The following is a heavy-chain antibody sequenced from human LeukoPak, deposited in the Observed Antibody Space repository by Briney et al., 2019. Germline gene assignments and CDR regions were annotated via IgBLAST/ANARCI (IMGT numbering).Heavy chain of an antibody. CDR3: ARDYYDSSAYRYYFDY. J-gene: IGHJ4*02. CDR1: GGSISSYY. CDR2: IYTSGST. D-gene: IGHD3-22*01. V-gene: IGHV4-4*07. Sequence: PSETLSLTCTVSGGSISSYYWSWIRQPPGKGLEWIGRIYTSGSTNYNPSLKSRVTISVDTSKNQFSLKLSSVTAADTAVYYCARDYYDSSAYRYYFDYWGQGTLVTVSS.